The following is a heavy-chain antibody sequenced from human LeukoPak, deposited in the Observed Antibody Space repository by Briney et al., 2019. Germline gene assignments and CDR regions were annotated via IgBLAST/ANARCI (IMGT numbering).Heavy chain of an antibody. D-gene: IGHD3-10*01. J-gene: IGHJ4*02. Sequence: ESGPTLVKPSETLSLTCTVSGGSISSYCWSWIRQPPGKGLEWIGNIYYSGRTNYNPSLKSRVTISVDTSKNQFSLKLSSVTAADTAVYYCASNYYGSGSLDYWGQGNLVTVSS. CDR3: ASNYYGSGSLDY. V-gene: IGHV4-59*08. CDR1: GGSISSYC. CDR2: IYYSGRT.